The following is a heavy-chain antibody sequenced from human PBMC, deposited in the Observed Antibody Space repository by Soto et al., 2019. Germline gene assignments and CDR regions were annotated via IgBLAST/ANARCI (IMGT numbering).Heavy chain of an antibody. CDR2: ISATAGDT. V-gene: IGHV3-23*01. D-gene: IGHD4-17*01. CDR1: GVTFGSRA. CDR3: AHPRGYGVFDAYDI. Sequence: EVQLLESGGDLVQPGGSLRLSCVASGVTFGSRAMSWVRQAPGEGLEWVSAISATAGDTYYADSVRGRFTISRDNSRNALYLQMNSLRVEDTAVYYCAHPRGYGVFDAYDIWGQGTMVTVSS. J-gene: IGHJ3*02.